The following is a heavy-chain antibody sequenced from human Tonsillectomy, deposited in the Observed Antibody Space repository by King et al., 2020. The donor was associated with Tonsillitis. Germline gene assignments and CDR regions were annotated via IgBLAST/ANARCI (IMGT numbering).Heavy chain of an antibody. CDR3: AKDRLGSGWYNWFDP. CDR2: ISSEGSNE. V-gene: IGHV3-30*18. CDR1: GFSFTTYG. J-gene: IGHJ5*02. D-gene: IGHD6-19*01. Sequence: VQLVESGGGVVQPGGSLRLSCAASGFSFTTYGMHWVRRAPGKGLEWVGVISSEGSNEYYADSVKGRFTISRDNYKNTLYLQMKTLRPEDTAVYYCAKDRLGSGWYNWFDPWGQGTLVTVSS.